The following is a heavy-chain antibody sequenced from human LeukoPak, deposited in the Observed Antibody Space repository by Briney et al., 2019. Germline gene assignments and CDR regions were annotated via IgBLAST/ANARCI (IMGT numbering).Heavy chain of an antibody. D-gene: IGHD3-22*01. CDR2: IYSGGST. CDR3: ARDRGYYYDSSRSSDAFDI. V-gene: IGHV3-53*01. Sequence: GGSLRLSCAASGFTVSSNYMSWARQAPGKGLEWVSVIYSGGSTYYADSVKGRFTISRDNSKNTLYLQMNSLRAEDTAVYYCARDRGYYYDSSRSSDAFDIWGQGTMVTVSS. CDR1: GFTVSSNY. J-gene: IGHJ3*02.